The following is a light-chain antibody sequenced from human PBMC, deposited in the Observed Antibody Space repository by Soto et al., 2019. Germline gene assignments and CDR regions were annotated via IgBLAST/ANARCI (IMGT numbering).Light chain of an antibody. CDR3: QHYHSYSDA. CDR2: KAS. J-gene: IGKJ1*01. V-gene: IGKV1-5*03. CDR1: HTFSSW. Sequence: DIQMTKSPSTLSGTVGDRVTITSLVFHTFSSWLAWYQQKPGKAPMLLIYKASTLKSGVPSRFSGSGSGTAFTLTISSLQPDDFATYYCQHYHSYSDAFGPGTMVDIK.